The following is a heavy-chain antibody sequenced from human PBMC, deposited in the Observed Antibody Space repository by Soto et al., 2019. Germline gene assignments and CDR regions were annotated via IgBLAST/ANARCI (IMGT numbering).Heavy chain of an antibody. CDR1: GFTFSSYG. CDR3: APWFGAFDY. J-gene: IGHJ4*02. V-gene: IGHV3-30*03. D-gene: IGHD3-10*01. CDR2: ISYAGSKQ. Sequence: QVQLVESGGVVVQPGRSLRLSCAASGFTFSSYGMHWVRQAPGKGLEWVAVISYAGSKQSYADSVKGRFTISRDNSKNKLYLQIDSLRAEDTAVYYCAPWFGAFDYWGQGTLVTVSS.